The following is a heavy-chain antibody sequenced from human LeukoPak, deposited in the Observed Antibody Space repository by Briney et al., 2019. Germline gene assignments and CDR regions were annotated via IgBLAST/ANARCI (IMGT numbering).Heavy chain of an antibody. CDR2: IYYSGST. CDR1: GGSISSYH. J-gene: IGHJ4*02. V-gene: IGHV4-59*01. CDR3: ARYCSSTSCYGGLDY. D-gene: IGHD2-2*01. Sequence: SETLSLTCTVSGGSISSYHWSWIRQPPGKGLEWIGYIYYSGSTNYNPSLKSRVTISVDTSKNQFSLKLSSVTAADTAVYYCARYCSSTSCYGGLDYWGQGTLVTVSS.